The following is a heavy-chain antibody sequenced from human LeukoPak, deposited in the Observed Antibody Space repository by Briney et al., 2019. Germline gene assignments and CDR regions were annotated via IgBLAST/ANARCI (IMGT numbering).Heavy chain of an antibody. V-gene: IGHV3-23*01. J-gene: IGHJ4*02. CDR1: GFTFSSYA. D-gene: IGHD2-21*02. CDR2: ISGSGGST. CDR3: SRVSIRYCGGDCYSFDY. Sequence: GGSLRLSCAAYGFTFSSYAMSWVRQAPGKGLEWVSAISGSGGSTYYADSVKGRFTISRDNSKNTLYLQMNSLRAEDTAVYYLSRVSIRYCGGDCYSFDYWGQGTLVTVSS.